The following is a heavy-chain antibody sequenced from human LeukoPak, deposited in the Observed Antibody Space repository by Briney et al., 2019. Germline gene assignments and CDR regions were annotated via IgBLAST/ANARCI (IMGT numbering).Heavy chain of an antibody. V-gene: IGHV3-21*01. CDR1: GFTFGSYS. Sequence: GGSLRLSCAASGFTFGSYSMNWVRQAPGKGLEWVSSISSSSSYVYYADSVKGRFTISRDNAKNSLYLQMNSLRAEDTAVYYCARDSGDSSGYVGLNAFDIWGQGTMVTVSS. D-gene: IGHD3-22*01. J-gene: IGHJ3*02. CDR3: ARDSGDSSGYVGLNAFDI. CDR2: ISSSSSYV.